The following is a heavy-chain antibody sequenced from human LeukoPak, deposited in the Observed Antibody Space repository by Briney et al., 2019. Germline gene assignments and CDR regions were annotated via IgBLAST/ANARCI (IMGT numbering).Heavy chain of an antibody. CDR2: INPANGNT. V-gene: IGHV1-3*01. Sequence: ASVKVSCKASGYPFRSYVIHWLRQAPGQNLEWIGWINPANGNTKYSRNFQGRVTITRDTSASVVHMELSSLTYEDTAVYFCARDGYDADGYLDYWGQGALVPVSS. CDR3: ARDGYDADGYLDY. J-gene: IGHJ4*02. D-gene: IGHD5-18*01. CDR1: GYPFRSYV.